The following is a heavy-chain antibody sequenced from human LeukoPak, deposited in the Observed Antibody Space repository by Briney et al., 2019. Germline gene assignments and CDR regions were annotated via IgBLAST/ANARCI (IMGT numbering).Heavy chain of an antibody. CDR2: INPSGGST. J-gene: IGHJ4*02. CDR3: ARDLDGMTTVTTILDY. D-gene: IGHD4-17*01. CDR1: GYTFTSYY. V-gene: IGHV1-46*01. Sequence: ASVKVSCKASGYTFTSYYMHWARQAPGQGLEWMGIINPSGGSTSYAQKFQGRVTMTRDMSTSTVYMELSSLRSEDTAVYYCARDLDGMTTVTTILDYWGQGTLVTVSS.